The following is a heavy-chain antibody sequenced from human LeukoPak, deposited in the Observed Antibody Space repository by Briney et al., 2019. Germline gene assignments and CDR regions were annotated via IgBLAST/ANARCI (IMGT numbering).Heavy chain of an antibody. CDR1: GGSISSGAYY. CDR2: IYYIGYT. Sequence: PSETLSLTCTVSGGSISSGAYYWGWIRQSPGKGLEWIGTIYYIGYTYYNPSLQSRVTISVDTSKNQFSLKLTSVTAADTAVFYCARLLYNWNGIDYWGQGTLVTVSS. CDR3: ARLLYNWNGIDY. J-gene: IGHJ4*02. D-gene: IGHD1-1*01. V-gene: IGHV4-39*01.